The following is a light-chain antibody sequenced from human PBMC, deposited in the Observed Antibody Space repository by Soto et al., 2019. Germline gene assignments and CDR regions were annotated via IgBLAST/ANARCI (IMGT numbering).Light chain of an antibody. CDR2: AAT. V-gene: IGKV1-39*01. J-gene: IGKJ2*01. Sequence: DIQMTQSPSSLSASVGDRVTITCRASQSVNTYLNWYQKRQGKAPKLLIYAATSLQSGVPPRFSGSGSGTDFNLTISGLQPADFATYYCQQSYNTPYTFGLGTMLEVK. CDR3: QQSYNTPYT. CDR1: QSVNTY.